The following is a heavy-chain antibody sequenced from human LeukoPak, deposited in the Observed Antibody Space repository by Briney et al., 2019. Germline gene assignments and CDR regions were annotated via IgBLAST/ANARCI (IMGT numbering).Heavy chain of an antibody. J-gene: IGHJ4*01. CDR3: ASGLRWFDY. CDR1: GFTVSSKY. CDR2: LYSGGST. D-gene: IGHD4-23*01. Sequence: GGSLRLSCAAYGFTVSSKYMSWVRQGPGKGLEWVSVLYSGGSTYYADSVKGRFTISRDNSKNTPYLQMNSLRADDTAVYYCASGLRWFDYWGHGTLVTVSS. V-gene: IGHV3-53*01.